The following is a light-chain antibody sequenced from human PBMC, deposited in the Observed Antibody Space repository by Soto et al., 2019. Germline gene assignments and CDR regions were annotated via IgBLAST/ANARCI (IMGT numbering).Light chain of an antibody. CDR3: SSFTDTGTVM. J-gene: IGLJ3*02. CDR1: SSDVGAYHS. V-gene: IGLV2-14*03. CDR2: DVS. Sequence: QSALTQPASVSGSPGQSFTISCTGTSSDVGAYHSVSWYQQLPGKAPKLIIFDVSNRPSGVSDRFSGSKSGNTASLTISGLQAEDEADYYCSSFTDTGTVMFGGGTQLTVL.